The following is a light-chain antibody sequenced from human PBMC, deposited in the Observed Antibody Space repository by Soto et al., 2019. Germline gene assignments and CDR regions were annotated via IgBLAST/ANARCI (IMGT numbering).Light chain of an antibody. V-gene: IGKV4-1*01. Sequence: DIVMTQSPDSLAVFLGERATINCKSSQSVLYSTNNKNYLAWYQQRPGQPPRLLIYGASTRAAGIPPRFSGSGSGTEFTLTISSLQSEDFAVYYCQQSSKWPRTFGQGTKVDIK. CDR1: QSVLYSTNNKNY. CDR2: GAS. CDR3: QQSSKWPRT. J-gene: IGKJ1*01.